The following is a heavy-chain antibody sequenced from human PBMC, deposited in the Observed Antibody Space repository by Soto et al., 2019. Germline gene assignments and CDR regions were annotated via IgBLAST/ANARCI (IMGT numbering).Heavy chain of an antibody. D-gene: IGHD3-10*01. Sequence: PSETLSLTCTVSGASLRSGSYYWSWIRQPPGKGLEWIGYISHSGRTNYDPSLKSRHTMSVDTSQNQFSLQLNSVTAADTAVYYCSYGSSFDYWGQGTLVTVSS. V-gene: IGHV4-61*01. CDR2: ISHSGRT. CDR1: GASLRSGSYY. CDR3: SYGSSFDY. J-gene: IGHJ4*02.